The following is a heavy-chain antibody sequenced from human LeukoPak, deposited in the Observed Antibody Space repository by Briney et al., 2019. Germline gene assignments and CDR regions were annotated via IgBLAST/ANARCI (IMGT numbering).Heavy chain of an antibody. V-gene: IGHV3-30*18. J-gene: IGHJ4*02. CDR3: AKDGHDSSGYDY. D-gene: IGHD3-22*01. CDR1: GFTLSSYG. Sequence: GGSLRLSCAPSGFTLSSYGMHWVRQAPGKGLEWVAVISYDGSNKYYADSVKGRFTISRDNSKNTLYLQMNSLRAEDTAVYYCAKDGHDSSGYDYWGQGTLVTVSS. CDR2: ISYDGSNK.